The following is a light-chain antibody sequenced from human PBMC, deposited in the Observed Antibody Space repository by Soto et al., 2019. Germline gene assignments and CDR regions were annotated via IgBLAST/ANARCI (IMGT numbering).Light chain of an antibody. J-gene: IGLJ2*01. CDR3: SSYTSSSTVV. V-gene: IGLV2-14*01. CDR1: SSDVGRYNY. CDR2: DVN. Sequence: QSALTQPASVSGSPGQSITISCTGTSSDVGRYNYVSWYRQHPGTAPKLIISDVNSRPSGISNRFSGSKSGNTASLTISGLQAEDEADYYCSSYTSSSTVVFGGGTKLTVL.